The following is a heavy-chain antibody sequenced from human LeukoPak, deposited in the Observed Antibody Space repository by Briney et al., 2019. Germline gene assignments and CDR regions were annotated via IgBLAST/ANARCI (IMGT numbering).Heavy chain of an antibody. Sequence: GGSLRLSCAASGFTFSSYAMSRVRQAPGKGLEWVSSISGSGASTYYMDSVKGRFTISRDNSKNILYLQVNSLRAEDTAIYYCAKDVIAGQGRNFDSWGQGTLITVSS. J-gene: IGHJ4*02. CDR1: GFTFSSYA. V-gene: IGHV3-23*01. D-gene: IGHD6-13*01. CDR2: ISGSGAST. CDR3: AKDVIAGQGRNFDS.